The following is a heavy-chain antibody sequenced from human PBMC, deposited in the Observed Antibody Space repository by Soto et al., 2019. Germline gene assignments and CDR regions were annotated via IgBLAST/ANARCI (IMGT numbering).Heavy chain of an antibody. D-gene: IGHD1-1*01. Sequence: SETLSLTCTVSGGSVSSGSYYWSWIRQSAGKGLEWIGRIYATGTTDYNPSLKSRVMMSVDTSKKQFSLKLRSVTAADTAVYYCVRDGTKTLREWLDPCGQGIPVTVST. CDR1: GGSVSSGSYY. V-gene: IGHV4-61*02. J-gene: IGHJ5*02. CDR2: IYATGTT. CDR3: VRDGTKTLREWLDP.